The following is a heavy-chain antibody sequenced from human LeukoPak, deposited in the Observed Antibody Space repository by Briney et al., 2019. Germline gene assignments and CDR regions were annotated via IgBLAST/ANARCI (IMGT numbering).Heavy chain of an antibody. CDR3: ARDVARGGNARGDY. CDR1: GFTFSNYA. Sequence: GGSLRLSCATSGFTFSNYAVSWVRQAPGKGLEWVSTISCSSGSTYYADSVKGRFTISRDNSKNTLYLQMNSLRAEDTAVYYCARDVARGGNARGDYWGQGTLVTVSS. J-gene: IGHJ4*02. CDR2: ISCSSGST. V-gene: IGHV3-23*01. D-gene: IGHD4-23*01.